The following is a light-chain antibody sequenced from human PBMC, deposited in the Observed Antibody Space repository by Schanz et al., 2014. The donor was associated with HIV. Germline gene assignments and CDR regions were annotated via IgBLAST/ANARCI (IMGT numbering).Light chain of an antibody. J-gene: IGLJ2*01. CDR2: RNN. CDR3: ATWDDSLNGPV. V-gene: IGLV1-47*01. CDR1: SSNIGNNY. Sequence: SVLTQPPSASGTPGQRVTISCSGSSSNIGNNYVYWYQQFPGTAPKLLIYRNNQRPSGVPDRFSGSKSGTSASLAISGLQSEDEADYYCATWDDSLNGPVFGGGTKLTVL.